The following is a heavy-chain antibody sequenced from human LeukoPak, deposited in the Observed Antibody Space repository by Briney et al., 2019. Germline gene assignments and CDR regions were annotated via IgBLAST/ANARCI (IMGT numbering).Heavy chain of an antibody. Sequence: ASVKVSCKASGYNLIAYYIHWVRQAPGQGLEWMGWLNPNTGVTNYAQKFQGRVTMTRDTSISTAYMELSSLRSDDTAVYYCARGNAMATIRVTDYWGPGTLVTVSS. CDR3: ARGNAMATIRVTDY. J-gene: IGHJ4*02. D-gene: IGHD5-24*01. V-gene: IGHV1-2*02. CDR1: GYNLIAYY. CDR2: LNPNTGVT.